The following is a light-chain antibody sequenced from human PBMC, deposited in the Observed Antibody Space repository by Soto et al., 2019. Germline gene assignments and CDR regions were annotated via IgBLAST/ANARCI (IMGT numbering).Light chain of an antibody. CDR3: QQGRNWLP. CDR1: QSVSSY. V-gene: IGKV3-11*01. CDR2: DAS. Sequence: EIVLTQSPATLSLSPGERATLSCRASQSVSSYLAWYQQKPGQAPRLLIYDASNRATGIPARFSGSGSGTEFTLTISSLGPEDFAIFYFQQGRNWLPFGGGTKVEVE. J-gene: IGKJ4*01.